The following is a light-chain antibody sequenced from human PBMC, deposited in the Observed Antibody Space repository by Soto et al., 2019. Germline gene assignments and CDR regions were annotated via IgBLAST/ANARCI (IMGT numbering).Light chain of an antibody. J-gene: IGKJ4*01. CDR2: GTS. CDR3: QQYGRSPAT. V-gene: IGKV3-20*01. Sequence: EIVMTQSPGILSLSPGERATLSCWASQSVGSSYLAWYQQKPGQAPRLLIYGTSSRATGIPDRFSGSGSGTEFTLTVSRLEPEDLAEYDCQQYGRSPATFGGGTKVEIK. CDR1: QSVGSSY.